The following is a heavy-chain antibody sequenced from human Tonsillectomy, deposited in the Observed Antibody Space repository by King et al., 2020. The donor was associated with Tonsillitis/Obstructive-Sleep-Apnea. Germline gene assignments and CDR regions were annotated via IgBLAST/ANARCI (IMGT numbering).Heavy chain of an antibody. J-gene: IGHJ4*02. CDR1: GFNFSSYA. V-gene: IGHV3-30*01. CDR3: AREEVGYCSGGSCYGLWY. D-gene: IGHD2-15*01. Sequence: VQLVESGGGVVQPGRSLRLSCAASGFNFSSYAMHWVRQAPGKGLEWVAVISYDGSSKSYADSVKGRFTISRDNSKKTLYLQVNSLRAEDTAVYYCAREEVGYCSGGSCYGLWYWGQGTLVTVSS. CDR2: ISYDGSSK.